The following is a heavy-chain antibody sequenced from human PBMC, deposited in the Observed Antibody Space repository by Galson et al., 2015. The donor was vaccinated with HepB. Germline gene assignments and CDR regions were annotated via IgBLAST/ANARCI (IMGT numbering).Heavy chain of an antibody. J-gene: IGHJ6*02. D-gene: IGHD6-6*01. V-gene: IGHV1-69*01. Sequence: QSGAEVKKPGESLKISCKASGGTFSSYAISWVRQAPGQGLEWMGGIIPIFGTANYAQKFQGRVTITADESTSTAYMELSSLRSEDTAVYYCARVNSSSQYYYYYYGMDVWGQGTTVTVSS. CDR1: GGTFSSYA. CDR3: ARVNSSSQYYYYYYGMDV. CDR2: IIPIFGTA.